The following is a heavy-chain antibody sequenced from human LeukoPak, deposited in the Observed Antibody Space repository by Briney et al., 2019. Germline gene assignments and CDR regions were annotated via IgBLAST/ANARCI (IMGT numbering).Heavy chain of an antibody. D-gene: IGHD2-15*01. J-gene: IGHJ6*02. CDR2: MNPNSGNT. V-gene: IGHV1-8*01. CDR3: ARGRYCSGGSCYSLYYYYGMDV. Sequence: GTSVKVSCKASGYTFTSYDINWVRQATGQGLEWMGWMNPNSGNTGYAQKFQGRVTMTRNTSISTAYMELSSLRSEDTAVYYCARGRYCSGGSCYSLYYYYGMDVWGQGTTVTVSS. CDR1: GYTFTSYD.